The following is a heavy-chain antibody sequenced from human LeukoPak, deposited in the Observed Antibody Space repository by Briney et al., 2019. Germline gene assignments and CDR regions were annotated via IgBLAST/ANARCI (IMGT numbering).Heavy chain of an antibody. D-gene: IGHD3-10*01. CDR3: ARQSRDGSKTRGYYFDY. CDR2: IYPGDSDT. Sequence: GESLKISCKGSGYSFTRYWIAWVRQMPGKGLEWMGIIYPGDSDTKYSPSFQGHVIFSADKSISTAYLEWSSLKASDTAMYYCARQSRDGSKTRGYYFDYWGQGTLVTVSS. V-gene: IGHV5-51*01. CDR1: GYSFTRYW. J-gene: IGHJ4*02.